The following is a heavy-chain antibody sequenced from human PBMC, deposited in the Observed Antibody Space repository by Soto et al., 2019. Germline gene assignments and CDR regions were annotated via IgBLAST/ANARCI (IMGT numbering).Heavy chain of an antibody. CDR3: GRRGGGEAPYSFYC. V-gene: IGHV4-34*01. CDR1: GGLFSHYY. D-gene: IGHD2-21*01. CDR2: INHSGRT. J-gene: IGHJ4*01. Sequence: PETLSLTCTVSGGLFSHYYWRWLRQPPGEGLEWIGEINHSGRTNYNPSLKSRVTISEDTYKNQFSLKLISVTAADTAVYYCGRRGGGEAPYSFYCCAEGTLVSV.